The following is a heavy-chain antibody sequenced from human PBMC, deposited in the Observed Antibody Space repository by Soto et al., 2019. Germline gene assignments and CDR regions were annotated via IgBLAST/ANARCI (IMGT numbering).Heavy chain of an antibody. CDR1: GYTFPSYD. CDR3: ARGEVGYCSSTRCYVVDY. J-gene: IGHJ4*02. Sequence: ASVKVSCKASGYTFPSYDINWVRQATGQGLEWMGWMNPNSGNTGFAQKFQGRVTMTRNTSISTVYMELSGPRSEDTAVYYCARGEVGYCSSTRCYVVDYWGQGTPVTVSS. D-gene: IGHD2-2*01. CDR2: MNPNSGNT. V-gene: IGHV1-8*01.